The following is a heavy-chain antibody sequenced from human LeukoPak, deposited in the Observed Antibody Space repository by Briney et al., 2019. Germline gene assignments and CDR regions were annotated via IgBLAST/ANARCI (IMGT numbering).Heavy chain of an antibody. CDR1: GGSFSGYY. Sequence: RTSETLSLTCAVYGGSFSGYYWSWIRQPPGEGLEWIGEINHSGSTNYNPSLKSRVTISVDTSKNQFSLKLSSVTAADTAVYYCARGLDSGSYPFDYWGQGTLVTVSS. CDR2: INHSGST. V-gene: IGHV4-34*01. CDR3: ARGLDSGSYPFDY. J-gene: IGHJ4*02. D-gene: IGHD1-26*01.